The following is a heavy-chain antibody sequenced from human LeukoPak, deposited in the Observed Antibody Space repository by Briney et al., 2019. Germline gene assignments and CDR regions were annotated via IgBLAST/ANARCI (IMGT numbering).Heavy chain of an antibody. CDR3: ARGQYGSGIVY. CDR1: GGSISSDDFY. J-gene: IGHJ4*02. D-gene: IGHD3-10*01. Sequence: SETLSLTCTVSGGSISSDDFYWSWIRQPPGKGLEWIGYISSRGRTYYKPSLKSRITVSIDTAKNQFSLRLSSVTAADASVYYCARGQYGSGIVYWGQGTLVTVSS. CDR2: ISSRGRT. V-gene: IGHV4-30-4*01.